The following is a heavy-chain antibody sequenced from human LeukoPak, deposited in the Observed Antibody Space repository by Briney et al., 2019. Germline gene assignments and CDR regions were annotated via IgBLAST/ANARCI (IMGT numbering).Heavy chain of an antibody. V-gene: IGHV4-34*01. D-gene: IGHD3-10*01. CDR1: GGSFSGYY. CDR3: ARLWDPAGGFFDY. CDR2: INHSGST. Sequence: PSETLPLTCAVYGGSFSGYYWSWIRQPPGKGLEWIGEINHSGSTNYNPSLKSRVTISVDTSKNQFSLKLSSVTAADTVVYYCARLWDPAGGFFDYWGQGTLVTVSS. J-gene: IGHJ4*02.